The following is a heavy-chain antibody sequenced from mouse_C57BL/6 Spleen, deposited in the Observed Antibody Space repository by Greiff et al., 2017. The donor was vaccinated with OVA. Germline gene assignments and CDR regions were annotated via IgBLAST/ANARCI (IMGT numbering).Heavy chain of an antibody. CDR3: GIYYYGSSYWYFDV. D-gene: IGHD1-1*01. CDR1: GFNIKDYY. J-gene: IGHJ1*03. Sequence: VQLQQSGAELVKPGASVKLSCTASGFNIKDYYMHWVKQRTEQGLEWIGRIDPEDGETKYATKFQGKATITADTSSNTAYLQLSSLTSEDTAVYYCGIYYYGSSYWYFDVWGTGTTVTVSS. CDR2: IDPEDGET. V-gene: IGHV14-2*01.